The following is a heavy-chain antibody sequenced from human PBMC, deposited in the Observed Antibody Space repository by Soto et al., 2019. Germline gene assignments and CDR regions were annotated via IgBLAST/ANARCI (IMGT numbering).Heavy chain of an antibody. V-gene: IGHV4-59*08. CDR2: IYYSGST. CDR1: GDSISDDY. J-gene: IGHJ6*03. CDR3: ARGGVCSSTSCYNYYYMDV. Sequence: SETLSLTCTVSGDSISDDYWSWIRQPPGKALEWIGYIYYSGSTSYNPSFKSRVTISVDTSKTQFSLKLSSVTAADTAVYYCARGGVCSSTSCYNYYYMDVWGKGTTVTVSS. D-gene: IGHD2-2*02.